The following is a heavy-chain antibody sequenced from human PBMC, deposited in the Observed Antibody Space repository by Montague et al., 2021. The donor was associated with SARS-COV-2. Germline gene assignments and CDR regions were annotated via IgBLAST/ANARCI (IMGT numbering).Heavy chain of an antibody. CDR3: AHPKGAFDI. J-gene: IGHJ3*02. Sequence: SLILSCAASVLTLSHYAISLVRQAPWKVPYCVSVVSGSFCTPYYADSLHGRFTISRDNSKHTLYLQINSLLAEDTAVYYFAHPKGAFDIWGKGRWSPSLQ. V-gene: IGHV3-23*01. CDR1: VLTLSHYA. CDR2: VSGSFCTP.